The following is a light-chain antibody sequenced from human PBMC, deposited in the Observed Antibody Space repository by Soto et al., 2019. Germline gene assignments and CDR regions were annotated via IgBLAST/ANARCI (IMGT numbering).Light chain of an antibody. CDR3: NSYTSSSTVV. CDR1: SSDIGSYNF. V-gene: IGLV2-14*01. CDR2: EVS. J-gene: IGLJ2*01. Sequence: QSALTQPASVSGSPGQSITISCTGTSSDIGSYNFVSWFQQHPGKAPKLMIYEVSNRPLGVSSRFSGSKSGNTASLTISGLQAEDEADYFCNSYTSSSTVVFSGGTKLTVL.